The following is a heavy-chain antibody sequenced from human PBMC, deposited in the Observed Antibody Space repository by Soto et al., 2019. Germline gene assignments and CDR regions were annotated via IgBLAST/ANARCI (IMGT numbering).Heavy chain of an antibody. V-gene: IGHV3-23*01. Sequence: GGSLRLSCAASGFTFSSYAMSWVRQAPGKGLEWVSAISGSGGSTYYADSVKGRFTISRDNSKNTLYLKMNSLRAEDTAVYYCAGLIAVAGKGNYWGQGTLVTVSS. CDR1: GFTFSSYA. D-gene: IGHD6-19*01. CDR3: AGLIAVAGKGNY. J-gene: IGHJ4*02. CDR2: ISGSGGST.